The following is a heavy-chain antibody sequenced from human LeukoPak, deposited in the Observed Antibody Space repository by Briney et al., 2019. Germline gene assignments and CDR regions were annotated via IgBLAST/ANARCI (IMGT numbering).Heavy chain of an antibody. V-gene: IGHV5-51*01. CDR2: IYPGDSDT. Sequence: GESLRISCKGSGYSFTSYWIGWVRQMPGKGLEWMGIIYPGDSDTRYSPSFQGQVTISADKSISTASLQWSSLKASDTAMYYCARGADSSSWYVYYFDYWGQGTLVTVSS. CDR3: ARGADSSSWYVYYFDY. D-gene: IGHD6-13*01. J-gene: IGHJ4*02. CDR1: GYSFTSYW.